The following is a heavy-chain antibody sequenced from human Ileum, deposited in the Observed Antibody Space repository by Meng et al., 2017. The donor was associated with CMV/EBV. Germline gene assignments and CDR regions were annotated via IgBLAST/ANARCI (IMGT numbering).Heavy chain of an antibody. CDR1: GFFFGSYV. J-gene: IGHJ6*02. CDR2: IRYDGATK. V-gene: IGHV3-30*02. Sequence: GESLKISCEAAGFFFGSYVMHWVRQAPGKGVERVSFIRYDGATKSYADSVQGRFTISRDNSKNTLSLQMNSLRPEDTGVYYCTKAWRPDSVTGTPGDYYQYYAIDVWGQGTTVTVSS. CDR3: TKAWRPDSVTGTPGDYYQYYAIDV. D-gene: IGHD3-9*01.